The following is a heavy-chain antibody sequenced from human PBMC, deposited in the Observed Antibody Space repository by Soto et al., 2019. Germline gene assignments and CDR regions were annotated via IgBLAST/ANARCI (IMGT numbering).Heavy chain of an antibody. CDR2: ISGSGGST. V-gene: IGHV3-23*01. CDR1: GFTFSSYA. Sequence: AGGSLRLSCAASGFTFSSYAMSWVRQAPGKGLEWVSAISGSGGSTYYADSVKGRFTISRDNSKNTLYLQMNSLRAEDTAVYYCAKDITATTVTDYFDYWGQGTLVTVSS. J-gene: IGHJ4*02. D-gene: IGHD4-17*01. CDR3: AKDITATTVTDYFDY.